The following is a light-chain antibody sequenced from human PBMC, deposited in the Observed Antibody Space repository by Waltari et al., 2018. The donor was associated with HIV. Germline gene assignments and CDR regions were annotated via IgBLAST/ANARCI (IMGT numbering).Light chain of an antibody. CDR3: ATWDASLSGPV. CDR1: SSNIGSYT. V-gene: IGLV1-44*01. Sequence: QSELTQPPSASGTPGQRVTIPCSGSSSNIGSYTVHWYQQLPGTAPKLLIYANPQRPLGVPDRVSGSQSDTSASLAIGGLQSEDDADYYCATWDASLSGPVFGGGTKLTVL. CDR2: ANP. J-gene: IGLJ2*01.